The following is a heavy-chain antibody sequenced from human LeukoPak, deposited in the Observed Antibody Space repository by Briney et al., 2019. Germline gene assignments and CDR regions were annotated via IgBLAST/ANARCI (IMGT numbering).Heavy chain of an antibody. D-gene: IGHD3-16*02. CDR3: ARVYRSFYYFDY. J-gene: IGHJ4*02. V-gene: IGHV1-18*01. Sequence: ASVKVSCKSSGYTFTSYGISWVRQAPGQGLEWMGWISAYNGNTNYAQKLQGRVTMTTDTSTSTAYMELRSLRSDDTAVYYCARVYRSFYYFDYWGQGTLVTVSS. CDR1: GYTFTSYG. CDR2: ISAYNGNT.